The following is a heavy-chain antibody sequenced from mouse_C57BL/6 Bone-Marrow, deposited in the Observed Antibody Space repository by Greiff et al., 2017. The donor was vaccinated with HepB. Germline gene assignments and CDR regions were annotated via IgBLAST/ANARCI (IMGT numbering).Heavy chain of an antibody. Sequence: VKLMESGPGLAKPSQSLSLPCSVSGFSFPRDYWNWIRKFPGNNLEYMGYISYSGSTYYNPSLKSRISITRDTSKNQYYLQLNSVTTEDTATYYCARSVGGYYLDYWGQGTTRTVSS. D-gene: IGHD4-1*01. CDR3: ARSVGGYYLDY. CDR1: GFSFPRDY. CDR2: ISYSGST. V-gene: IGHV3-8*01. J-gene: IGHJ2*01.